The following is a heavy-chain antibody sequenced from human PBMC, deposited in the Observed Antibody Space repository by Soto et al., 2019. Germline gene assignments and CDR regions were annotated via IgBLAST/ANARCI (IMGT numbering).Heavy chain of an antibody. Sequence: PGGSMRISCAASGLTFSDYAMAWVRQAPGKGLEWVSAISGSGDTRHYADSVKGRFTISRDNSKNTVYLQMNSLRAEDTAVYYCAKGPVTSIPPRIDFWGQGALVTVSS. CDR3: AKGPVTSIPPRIDF. CDR2: ISGSGDTR. D-gene: IGHD2-21*02. J-gene: IGHJ4*02. CDR1: GLTFSDYA. V-gene: IGHV3-23*01.